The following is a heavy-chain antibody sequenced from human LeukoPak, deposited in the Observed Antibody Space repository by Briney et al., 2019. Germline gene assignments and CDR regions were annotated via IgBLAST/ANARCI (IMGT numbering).Heavy chain of an antibody. CDR2: IRYAGSNK. V-gene: IGHV3-30*02. CDR1: GFTSSSYG. D-gene: IGHD2-2*01. CDR3: AKVWRVPAAPPLPPQIDY. J-gene: IGHJ4*02. Sequence: GGSLRLSCAASGFTSSSYGMHWVRQAPGKGLEWVAFIRYAGSNKYYADSVKGRFTISRDNSKNTLYLQMNSLRAEDTAVYYCAKVWRVPAAPPLPPQIDYWGQGTLVTVSS.